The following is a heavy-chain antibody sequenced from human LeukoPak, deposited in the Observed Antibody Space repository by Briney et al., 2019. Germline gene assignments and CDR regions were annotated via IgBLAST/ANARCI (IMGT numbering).Heavy chain of an antibody. Sequence: ASVKVSCKASGYTFTSYDINWVRQATGQGLEWMGWMNPNSGNTGYAQKFQGRVTMTRNTSISTAYMELSSLRSEDTAVYYCARDLEWELRWDYYYMDVWGKGTTVTVSS. CDR1: GYTFTSYD. CDR2: MNPNSGNT. J-gene: IGHJ6*03. V-gene: IGHV1-8*01. D-gene: IGHD1-26*01. CDR3: ARDLEWELRWDYYYMDV.